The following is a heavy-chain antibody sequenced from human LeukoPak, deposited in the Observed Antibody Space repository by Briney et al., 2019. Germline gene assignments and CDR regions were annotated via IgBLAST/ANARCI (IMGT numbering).Heavy chain of an antibody. Sequence: SWXXXXXGXXLEXIVYIYYSGSTYYNPSLRSRVTISVDTSKNQFSLKLTSVTAADTAMYYCASLYCSRSSCFFDDWGQGTLVTVSS. CDR2: IYYSGST. J-gene: IGHJ4*02. V-gene: IGHV4-31*02. CDR3: ASLYCSRSSCFFDD. D-gene: IGHD2-2*01.